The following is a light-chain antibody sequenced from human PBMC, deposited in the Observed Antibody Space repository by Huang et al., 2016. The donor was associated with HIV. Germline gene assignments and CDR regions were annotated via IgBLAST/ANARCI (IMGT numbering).Light chain of an antibody. CDR3: QQYNDWPRT. V-gene: IGKV3-15*01. J-gene: IGKJ1*01. CDR1: QTVSSN. CDR2: DAS. Sequence: EILMTQSPAALSVSLGERATLSCRASQTVSSNVAWYQPKPGQPPRLLVYDASTRATGVPARFSGSGSGTEFTLTISSLQSEDFASYYCQQYNDWPRTFGQGTKVEIK.